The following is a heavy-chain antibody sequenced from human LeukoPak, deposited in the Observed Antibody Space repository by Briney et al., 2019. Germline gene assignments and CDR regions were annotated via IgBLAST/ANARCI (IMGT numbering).Heavy chain of an antibody. CDR1: GGSISSSKYY. CDR3: ARGVVITFGGAADY. V-gene: IGHV4-39*07. Sequence: PSETLSLTCTVSGGSISSSKYYWGWIRQPPGKGLEWIGSIYYSGSAYYNPSLKSRVTISVDTSKNQFSLKLTSVTAADTAVYYCARGVVITFGGAADYWGQGTLVTVSS. D-gene: IGHD3-16*01. J-gene: IGHJ4*02. CDR2: IYYSGSA.